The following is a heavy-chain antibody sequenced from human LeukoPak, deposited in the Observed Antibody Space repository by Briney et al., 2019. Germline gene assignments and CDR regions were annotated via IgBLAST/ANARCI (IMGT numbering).Heavy chain of an antibody. V-gene: IGHV3-48*03. D-gene: IGHD4-11*01. CDR3: VQVQS. CDR1: GFSFSDYE. J-gene: IGHJ1*01. CDR2: ISGSGSLT. Sequence: GGSLRLSCAASGFSFSDYEMNWVRQAPGKGLEWLAYISGSGSLTHYADSVKGRFIISRDNAENSVYLQMNSLRVEDAAVYYCVQVQSWGQGTLVTVAS.